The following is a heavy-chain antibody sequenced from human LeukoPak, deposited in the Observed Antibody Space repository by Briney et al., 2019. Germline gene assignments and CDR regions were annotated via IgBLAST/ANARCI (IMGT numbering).Heavy chain of an antibody. D-gene: IGHD6-6*01. V-gene: IGHV4-39*07. Sequence: SETLSLTCTVSGGSISSSSFYWGWIRQPPGKGLEWIGTIYYSGSTYYNPSLKSRVTISVDTSKNQFSLRLSSVTAADTAIYYCARDFSSSSTVYYYYYMDVWGKGTTVTVSS. CDR2: IYYSGST. CDR3: ARDFSSSSTVYYYYYMDV. J-gene: IGHJ6*03. CDR1: GGSISSSSFY.